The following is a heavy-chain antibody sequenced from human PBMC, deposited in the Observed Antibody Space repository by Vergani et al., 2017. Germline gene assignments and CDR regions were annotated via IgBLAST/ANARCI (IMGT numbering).Heavy chain of an antibody. CDR3: ASSTAGSSCYCYGMDV. CDR1: GYSFTSYW. V-gene: IGHV5-51*01. Sequence: EVQLVQSGAEVKKPGESLTLSCKGSGYSFTSYWIGWVRQMPGKGLEWMGIIYPGDSDTRYSPSFQGQVTISADKSISTAYLQWSSLKAADTAMYYCASSTAGSSCYCYGMDVWGQGTTVTVSS. CDR2: IYPGDSDT. J-gene: IGHJ6*02. D-gene: IGHD3-10*01.